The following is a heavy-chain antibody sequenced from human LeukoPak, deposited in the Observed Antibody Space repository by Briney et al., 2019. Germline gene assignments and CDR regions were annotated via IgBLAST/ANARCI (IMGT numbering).Heavy chain of an antibody. CDR1: GGSISSGSYY. CDR2: IYTSGST. V-gene: IGHV4-61*02. J-gene: IGHJ4*02. CDR3: AREVAGDFDY. D-gene: IGHD6-19*01. Sequence: SQTLSLTCTVSGGSISSGSYYWSWIRQPAGKGLEWIGRIYTSGSTNYNPSLKSRVTISVDTSKNQFSLKLSSVTAADTAVYYCAREVAGDFDYWGQGTLVTVPS.